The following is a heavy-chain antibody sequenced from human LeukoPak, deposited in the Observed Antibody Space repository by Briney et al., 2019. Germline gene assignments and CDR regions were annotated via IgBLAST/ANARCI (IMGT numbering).Heavy chain of an antibody. CDR2: IYYSGST. V-gene: IGHV4-59*01. CDR3: TGETSIAYFGVVTDTSDAFDI. Sequence: PSETLSLTCTVSGGSISSYYWSWIRQPPGKGLEWIGYIYYSGSTNYNPSLKSRVTISVDTSKNQFSLKLSSVTAADTAVYYCTGETSIAYFGVVTDTSDAFDISGQGTMVTVSS. CDR1: GGSISSYY. J-gene: IGHJ3*02. D-gene: IGHD2-21*01.